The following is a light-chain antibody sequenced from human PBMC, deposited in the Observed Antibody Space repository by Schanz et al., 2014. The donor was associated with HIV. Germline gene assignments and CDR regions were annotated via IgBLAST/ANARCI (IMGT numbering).Light chain of an antibody. V-gene: IGKV1-5*03. CDR2: KAS. J-gene: IGKJ3*01. Sequence: IQMTQSPSTLSASVGDRVTITCRASQNIGNWVAWYQQKPGKAPKLLIYKASSLESGVPSRFSGSGSGTEFTLTISSLQPDDFATYFCQQCISYQVTFGPGTKVDI. CDR3: QQCISYQVT. CDR1: QNIGNW.